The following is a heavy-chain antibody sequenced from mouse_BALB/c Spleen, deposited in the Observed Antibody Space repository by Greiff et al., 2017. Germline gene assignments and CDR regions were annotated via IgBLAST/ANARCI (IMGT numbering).Heavy chain of an antibody. D-gene: IGHD1-1*01. J-gene: IGHJ4*01. CDR2: ISTYYGNT. Sequence: VQLQQSGPELVRPGVSVKISCKGSGYTFTDYAMHWVKQSHAKSLEWIGVISTYYGNTNYNQKFKGKATMTVDKSSSTAYMELARLTSEASAIYYCARSFYYGSSLYYAMDYWGQGTSVTVSS. V-gene: IGHV1-67*01. CDR1: GYTFTDYA. CDR3: ARSFYYGSSLYYAMDY.